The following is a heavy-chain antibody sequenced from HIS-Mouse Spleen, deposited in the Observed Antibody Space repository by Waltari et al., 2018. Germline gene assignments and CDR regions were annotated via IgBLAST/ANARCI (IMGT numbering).Heavy chain of an antibody. CDR3: AREIPYSSSWYDWYFDL. Sequence: QLQLQESGPGLVKPSETLSLTCTVSGGSISSSSYWGWIRQPPGKGLEWIGSIYYSGSNYYNPSLKSRVTISVDTSKNQFSLKLSSVTAADTAVYYCAREIPYSSSWYDWYFDLWGRGTLVTVSS. V-gene: IGHV4-39*07. CDR2: IYYSGSN. CDR1: GGSISSSSY. D-gene: IGHD6-13*01. J-gene: IGHJ2*01.